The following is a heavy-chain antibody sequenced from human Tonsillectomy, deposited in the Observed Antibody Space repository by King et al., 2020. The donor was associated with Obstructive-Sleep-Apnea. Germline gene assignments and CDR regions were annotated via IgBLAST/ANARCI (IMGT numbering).Heavy chain of an antibody. CDR1: GGSISDYY. J-gene: IGHJ2*01. V-gene: IGHV4-59*08. CDR2: IYYDGST. CDR3: ARVSRYYDSSGYYHYYFDL. D-gene: IGHD3-22*01. Sequence: VQLQESGPGLVKPSETLSLTCTVSGGSISDYYWSWIRQPPGKGLEWIGYIYYDGSTNYNPSVKSRATISVYTSKNQFSLELSSVTAADTAVYYCARVSRYYDSSGYYHYYFDLWGRGTLVTVSS.